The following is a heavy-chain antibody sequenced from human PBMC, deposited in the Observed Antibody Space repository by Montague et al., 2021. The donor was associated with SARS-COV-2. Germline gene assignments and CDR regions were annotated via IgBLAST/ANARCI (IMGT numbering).Heavy chain of an antibody. Sequence: SETLSLTCSVSGGSISGHYWSWIRQPPGKGLGWIGNFDHSGDTKYNPSLKSRATISVDTSKNQFALRLHSVTAADTAVYYYAREFRIELWQTNWYFGLWGRGTLVTVSS. CDR3: AREFRIELWQTNWYFGL. CDR1: GGSISGHY. D-gene: IGHD3-16*01. CDR2: FDHSGDT. J-gene: IGHJ2*01. V-gene: IGHV4-59*11.